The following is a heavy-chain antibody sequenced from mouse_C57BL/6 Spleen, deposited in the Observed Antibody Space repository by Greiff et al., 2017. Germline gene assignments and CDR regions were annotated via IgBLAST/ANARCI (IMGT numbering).Heavy chain of an antibody. J-gene: IGHJ2*01. Sequence: QVQLQQSGAELVKPGASVKISCKASGYAFSSYWMNWVKQRPGKGLEWIGQIYPGDGDTNYNGKFKGKATLTADKSSSTAYMQLSSLTSEDSAVYFCARSDYGVGYFDYWGQGTTLTVSS. CDR1: GYAFSSYW. CDR3: ARSDYGVGYFDY. V-gene: IGHV1-80*01. D-gene: IGHD1-1*01. CDR2: IYPGDGDT.